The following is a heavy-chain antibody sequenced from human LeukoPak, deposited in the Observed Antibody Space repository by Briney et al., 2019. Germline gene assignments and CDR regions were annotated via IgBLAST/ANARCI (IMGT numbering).Heavy chain of an antibody. CDR3: ARGGKSELGTCDH. V-gene: IGHV1-2*02. CDR1: GYTFTSYY. D-gene: IGHD7-27*01. Sequence: GASVKVSCKASGYTFTSYYMHWVRQAPGRGLEWMGWINPNSGGTNYAQKFQGRVTMTRDTSISTAYMELSRLRSDDTAVYYCARGGKSELGTCDHWGQGTLVTVSS. CDR2: INPNSGGT. J-gene: IGHJ4*02.